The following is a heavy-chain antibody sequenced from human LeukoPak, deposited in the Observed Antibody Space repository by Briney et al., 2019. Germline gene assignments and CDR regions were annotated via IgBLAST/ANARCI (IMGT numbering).Heavy chain of an antibody. CDR3: AIEVRNTGRYKEA. V-gene: IGHV3-23*01. D-gene: IGHD1-14*01. CDR2: LTGSGNTA. J-gene: IGHJ5*02. Sequence: PGGSLRLSCAASGFTFSSYAMSWVRQAPGKGLEWVSGLTGSGNTAYYADSVKGRFTISRDNSKNTLYLQMSSLRVEDTAMYYCAIEVRNTGRYKEAWGQGTLATVSS. CDR1: GFTFSSYA.